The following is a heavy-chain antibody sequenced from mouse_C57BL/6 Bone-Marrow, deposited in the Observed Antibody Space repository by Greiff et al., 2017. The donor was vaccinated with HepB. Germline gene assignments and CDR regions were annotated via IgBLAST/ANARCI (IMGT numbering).Heavy chain of an antibody. Sequence: EVQVVESGPGLVKPSQSLSLTCSVTGYSITSGYYWNWIRQFPGNKLEWMGYISYDGSNNYNPSLKNRISITRDTSKNQFFLKLNSVTTEDTATYYCARGGGRPFAYWGQGTLVTVSA. CDR3: ARGGGRPFAY. J-gene: IGHJ3*01. D-gene: IGHD3-3*01. CDR1: GYSITSGYY. CDR2: ISYDGSN. V-gene: IGHV3-6*01.